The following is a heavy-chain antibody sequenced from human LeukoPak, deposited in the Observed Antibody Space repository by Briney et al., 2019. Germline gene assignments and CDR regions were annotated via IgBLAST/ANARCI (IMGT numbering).Heavy chain of an antibody. J-gene: IGHJ3*02. CDR3: ARTRGNAFDI. V-gene: IGHV3-74*01. CDR2: IDTDGSTT. CDR1: GFTFSSYA. Sequence: AGGSLRLSCAASGFTFSSYAMSWVRQAPGKGLVWVSRIDTDGSTTRYADSVKGRFTISRDNAENTLYLQMDSLRAEDTALYYCARTRGNAFDIWGQGTMVTVSS. D-gene: IGHD3-10*01.